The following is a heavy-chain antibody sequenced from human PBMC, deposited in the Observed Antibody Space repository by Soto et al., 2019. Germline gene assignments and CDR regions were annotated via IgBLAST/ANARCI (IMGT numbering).Heavy chain of an antibody. V-gene: IGHV3-21*01. D-gene: IGHD4-17*01. CDR2: ISSSSSYI. CDR1: GFTFSSYS. Sequence: GGSLRLSCAASGFTFSSYSMNWVRQAPGKGLEWVSSISSSSSYIYYADSVKGRFTISRDNAKNSLYLQMNSLRAEDTAVYYWASSQPWLRGLRSGVAAFDIWGQGKMVTVSS. CDR3: ASSQPWLRGLRSGVAAFDI. J-gene: IGHJ3*02.